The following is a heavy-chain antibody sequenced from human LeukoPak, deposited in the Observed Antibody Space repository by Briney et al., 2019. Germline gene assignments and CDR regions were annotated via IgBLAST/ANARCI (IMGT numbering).Heavy chain of an antibody. Sequence: PSETLSLTCAVYGGSFSGYYWSWIRQPPGKGLEWIGEINHSGSTNYNPSLKSRVTISVDTSKNQFSLKLSSVTAADTAVYYCARVLRITIFGVVVMRTPYAFDIWGQGTMVTVSS. D-gene: IGHD3-3*01. CDR1: GGSFSGYY. J-gene: IGHJ3*02. V-gene: IGHV4-34*01. CDR2: INHSGST. CDR3: ARVLRITIFGVVVMRTPYAFDI.